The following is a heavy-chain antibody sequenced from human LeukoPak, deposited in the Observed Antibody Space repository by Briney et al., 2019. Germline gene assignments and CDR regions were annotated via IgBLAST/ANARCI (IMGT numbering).Heavy chain of an antibody. J-gene: IGHJ5*02. V-gene: IGHV1-69*04. Sequence: ASVKVSRKASGGTFSSYAISWVRQAPGQGLEWMGRIIPILGIANYAQKFQGRVTITADKSTSTAYMELSSLRSEDTAVYYCAQFWSGPNWFDPWGQGTLVTVSS. CDR2: IIPILGIA. D-gene: IGHD3-3*01. CDR3: AQFWSGPNWFDP. CDR1: GGTFSSYA.